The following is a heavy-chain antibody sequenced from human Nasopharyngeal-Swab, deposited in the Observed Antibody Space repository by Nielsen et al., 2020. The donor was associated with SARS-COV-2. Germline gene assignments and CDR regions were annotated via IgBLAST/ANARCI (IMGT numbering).Heavy chain of an antibody. CDR3: AKDLRPDYGDYDY. D-gene: IGHD4-17*01. J-gene: IGHJ4*02. Sequence: GESLKISCAASGFTFNSYGMHWVRQAPGKGLEWVAVISYDGSDKYYTDSVKGRFTISRDNSNNTLYLQMNSLRAEDTAVYYCAKDLRPDYGDYDYWGQGTLVTVSS. CDR1: GFTFNSYG. CDR2: ISYDGSDK. V-gene: IGHV3-30*18.